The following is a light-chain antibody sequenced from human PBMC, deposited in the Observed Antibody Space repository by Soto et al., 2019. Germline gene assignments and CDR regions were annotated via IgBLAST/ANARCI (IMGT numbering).Light chain of an antibody. CDR2: DAS. J-gene: IGKJ5*01. V-gene: IGKV1-33*01. Sequence: DIQMTQSPSSLSASVGDRVTITCQASQDISNYLNWYQQKPGKAPKLLIYDASNLERGVPSRFSGSGSGTDFTFTISSLQPEDIATYYCQQYSNLITFGQGTRLEIK. CDR3: QQYSNLIT. CDR1: QDISNY.